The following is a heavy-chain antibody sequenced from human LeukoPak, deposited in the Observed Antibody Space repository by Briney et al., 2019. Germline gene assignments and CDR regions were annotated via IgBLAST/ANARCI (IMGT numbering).Heavy chain of an antibody. CDR2: ISAYNGNT. V-gene: IGHV1-18*01. J-gene: IGHJ4*02. Sequence: GASVKVSCEVSGYTFTSYGVSWVRQAPGQGLEWVGWISAYNGNTNYAQKLQGRVTMTTDTSTSTAYLELRSLRSDDTAVYYCATGMIIVGATTVDYWGQGTLVTVSS. CDR1: GYTFTSYG. CDR3: ATGMIIVGATTVDY. D-gene: IGHD1-26*01.